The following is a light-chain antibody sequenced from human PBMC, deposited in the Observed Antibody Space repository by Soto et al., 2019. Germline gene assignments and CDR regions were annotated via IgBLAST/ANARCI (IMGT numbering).Light chain of an antibody. CDR1: QSISSW. V-gene: IGKV1-5*03. CDR3: QQYGSSSPCT. CDR2: KAS. J-gene: IGKJ1*01. Sequence: DIQMTQSPSTLSASVGDRVTITCRASQSISSWLAWYQQKPGRAPKLLIYKASSLATGVPSRFSGSGSGTEFTLTISSLEPDDFAMYYCQQYGSSSPCTFGQGTKLDIK.